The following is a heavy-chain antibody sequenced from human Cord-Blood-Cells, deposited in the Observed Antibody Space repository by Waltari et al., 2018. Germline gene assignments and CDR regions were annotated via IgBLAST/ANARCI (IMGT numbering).Heavy chain of an antibody. CDR2: INHSGST. CDR3: ASDFWSGYDAFDI. J-gene: IGHJ3*02. D-gene: IGHD3-3*01. CDR1: WSFRGFF. V-gene: IGHV4-34*02. Sequence: QVEPPQVGRRTFEALGALSPPLGGLGWSFRGFFLELNRQPPGKGLEWIGEINHSGSTNYNPSLKSRVTISVDTSKNQFSLKLSSVTAADTAVYYCASDFWSGYDAFDIWGQGTMVTVSS.